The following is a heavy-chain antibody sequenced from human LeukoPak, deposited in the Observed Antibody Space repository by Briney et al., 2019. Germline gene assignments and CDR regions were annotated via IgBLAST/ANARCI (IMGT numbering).Heavy chain of an antibody. V-gene: IGHV1-46*01. D-gene: IGHD3-16*02. Sequence: ASVKVSCKASGYTFTSYYMHWVRQAPGQGLEWMGIINPSGGSTSYAQKFQGRVTMTRDMSTSTVYMELSSLRSEDTAVYYCARDRLRLGELSYFDYWGQGTLVTVSS. CDR3: ARDRLRLGELSYFDY. CDR2: INPSGGST. J-gene: IGHJ4*02. CDR1: GYTFTSYY.